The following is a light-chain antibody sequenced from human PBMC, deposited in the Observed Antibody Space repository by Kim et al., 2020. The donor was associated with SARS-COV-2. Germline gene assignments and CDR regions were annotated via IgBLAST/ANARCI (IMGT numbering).Light chain of an antibody. V-gene: IGKV3-15*01. CDR2: GAS. CDR1: QSVGSN. Sequence: VAPGERATHSCGASQSVGSNLACYPQKPGQAARILISGASTRATGIQARFSGSGSGTEFALTISSLQSEDFAVYYCQQYNNWPLTFGQGTKVDIK. CDR3: QQYNNWPLT. J-gene: IGKJ1*01.